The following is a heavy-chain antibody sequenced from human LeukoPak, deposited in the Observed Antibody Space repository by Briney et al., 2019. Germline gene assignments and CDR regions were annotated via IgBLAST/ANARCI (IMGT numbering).Heavy chain of an antibody. D-gene: IGHD3-10*01. CDR2: IYTSGTT. CDR3: ARFGITVVRGGKYYFDY. J-gene: IGHJ4*02. CDR1: GGSISSYY. V-gene: IGHV4-4*07. Sequence: SETLSLTCAVSGGSISSYYWSWIRQPAGKGLEWIGRIYTSGTTNYNPSLKSRITISVDTSKNQFSLMLSSVTAADTAVYYCARFGITVVRGGKYYFDYWGQGTLVTVSS.